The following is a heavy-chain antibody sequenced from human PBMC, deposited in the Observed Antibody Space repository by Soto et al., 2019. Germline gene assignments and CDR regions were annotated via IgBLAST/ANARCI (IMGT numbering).Heavy chain of an antibody. J-gene: IGHJ4*01. Sequence: EVQLVESGGGLVQPGGSLRLSCAASGFVFSMYWMHWVRQAPGKGLEWVSRISDDGSTFHYADSVTGRFSISRDNDQNILFLEMTALRDDDTAVYYCVRGNRPSSVGTGAFWGHGSPVTVSS. CDR2: ISDDGSTF. CDR3: VRGNRPSSVGTGAF. CDR1: GFVFSMYW. V-gene: IGHV3-74*01. D-gene: IGHD3-16*01.